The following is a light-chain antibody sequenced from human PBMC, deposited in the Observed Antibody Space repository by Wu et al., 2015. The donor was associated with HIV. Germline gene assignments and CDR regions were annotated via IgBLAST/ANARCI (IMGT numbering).Light chain of an antibody. CDR1: QSLGTY. Sequence: EIVLTQSPATLSSSPGERVTLSCRASQSLGTYLAWYQQKPGQAPRLLIYGASSRATGIPDRFSGSGSGTDFTLTISRLEPEDFAVYYCQQYGSSPYSFGQGTKLEIK. V-gene: IGKV3-20*01. CDR3: QQYGSSPYS. CDR2: GAS. J-gene: IGKJ2*03.